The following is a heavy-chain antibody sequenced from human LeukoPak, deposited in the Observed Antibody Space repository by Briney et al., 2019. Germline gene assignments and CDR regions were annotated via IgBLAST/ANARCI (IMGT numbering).Heavy chain of an antibody. J-gene: IGHJ6*03. Sequence: PSETLSLTCTVSGGSISSGYYWGWIRQPPGKGLEWIGSIYHSGSTYYNPSLKSRVTISVDTSKNQFSLKLSSVTAADTAVYYCARWWIYYVDVWGKGTTVTVSS. V-gene: IGHV4-38-2*02. CDR3: ARWWIYYVDV. CDR2: IYHSGST. CDR1: GGSISSGYY. D-gene: IGHD2-15*01.